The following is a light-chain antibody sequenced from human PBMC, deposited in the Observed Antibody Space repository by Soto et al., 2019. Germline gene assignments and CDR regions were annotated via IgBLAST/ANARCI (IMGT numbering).Light chain of an antibody. CDR1: QSISNNY. V-gene: IGKV3-20*01. CDR2: GVS. CDR3: PQSTA. J-gene: IGKJ1*01. Sequence: EIVLTQSPGTLSLSPGERATLSCRASQSISNNYLAWYQQRPGQAPRLLIYGVSSRATGIADRFSGSGSETDFTLTISRLEPEDFAMYYCPQSTAFGQGTRVEI.